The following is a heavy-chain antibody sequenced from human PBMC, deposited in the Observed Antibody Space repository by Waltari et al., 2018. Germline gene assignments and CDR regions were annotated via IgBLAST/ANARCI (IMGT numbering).Heavy chain of an antibody. Sequence: EVQLVQSGAEVKKPGESLKISCKGSGYSFTSYWIGWVRQMPGKGLEWMGIIYPGDSDTRYRPSFQGHVTISADKSISTAYLQWSSLKASDTAMYYCARRGAPDGYDYGGDYYYYYYMDVWGKGTTVTVSS. CDR3: ARRGAPDGYDYGGDYYYYYYMDV. D-gene: IGHD5-12*01. CDR2: IYPGDSDT. V-gene: IGHV5-51*01. CDR1: GYSFTSYW. J-gene: IGHJ6*03.